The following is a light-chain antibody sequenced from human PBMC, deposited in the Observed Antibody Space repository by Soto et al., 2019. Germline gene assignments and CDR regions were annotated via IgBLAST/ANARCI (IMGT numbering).Light chain of an antibody. CDR1: QSVSSN. CDR3: QQYNNWPRT. CDR2: CAS. V-gene: IGKV3-15*01. J-gene: IGKJ1*01. Sequence: EIVMTQSPATLSVSPGERATLSCRASQSVSSNLAWYQQKPGQAPRLLIYCASTRATSIPARFSGSGSGTEFTLTISSLQSEDFAVYYCQQYNNWPRTFGQGTKVEIK.